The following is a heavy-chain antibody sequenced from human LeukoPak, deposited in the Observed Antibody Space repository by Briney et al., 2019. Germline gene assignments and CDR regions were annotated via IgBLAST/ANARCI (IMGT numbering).Heavy chain of an antibody. J-gene: IGHJ6*03. CDR3: ARGRKGPMTTVTAVYYYYMDV. V-gene: IGHV1-8*01. Sequence: ASVTVSFKSSGYTLTSYDINWVRQATGQGLEWMGWMNPKSGNTGYAQKFQGRVSMTRNSSISKSYLELNSLSSEDTAVYYCARGRKGPMTTVTAVYYYYMDVWVKGTTVTVSS. CDR1: GYTLTSYD. D-gene: IGHD4-11*01. CDR2: MNPKSGNT.